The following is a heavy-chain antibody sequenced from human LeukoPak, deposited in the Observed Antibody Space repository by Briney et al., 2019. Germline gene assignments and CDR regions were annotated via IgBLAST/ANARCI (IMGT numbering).Heavy chain of an antibody. CDR3: ARDQWALNS. D-gene: IGHD1-26*01. J-gene: IGHJ4*02. Sequence: SQTLSLTCAISGDSVSSDTSAWNWIRQSPSRGLEWRGRTYYRSKWYNEYADSVRSRINIYPDTSKNHFSLQLISVTPEGTALYYCARDQWALNSWGQGTLVTVSS. CDR2: TYYRSKWYN. V-gene: IGHV6-1*01. CDR1: GDSVSSDTSA.